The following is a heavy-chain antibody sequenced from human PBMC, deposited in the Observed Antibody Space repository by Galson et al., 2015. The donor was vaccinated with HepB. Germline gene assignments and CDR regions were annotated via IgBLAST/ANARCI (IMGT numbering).Heavy chain of an antibody. J-gene: IGHJ5*02. CDR1: GYTFSTYE. CDR2: INPKSGNT. V-gene: IGHV1-8*01. CDR3: ARAGDFWSGDYWFDP. D-gene: IGHD3-3*01. Sequence: SVKVSCKASGYTFSTYEINWVRKATGQGLEWVGWINPKSGNTGRAQRFQGRVTMASNISTSTAYMELSSLRPDDTAVYYCARAGDFWSGDYWFDPWGQGTLVTVSS.